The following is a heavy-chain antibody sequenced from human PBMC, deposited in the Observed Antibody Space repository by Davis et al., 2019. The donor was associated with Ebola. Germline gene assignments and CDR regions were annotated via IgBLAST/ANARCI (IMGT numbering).Heavy chain of an antibody. J-gene: IGHJ2*01. CDR1: GNSFSSHW. CDR3: ARLEGNYYESSSPWYFDV. V-gene: IGHV5-51*01. D-gene: IGHD3-22*01. CDR2: IYPANSDT. Sequence: PGGSLRLSCQDSGNSFSSHWIGWVRQMPGRGLEWMGIIYPANSDTTYSPSFQGQVTISADKSITTAFLQWSSLKASDTAMYYCARLEGNYYESSSPWYFDVWGRGTLVTVSS.